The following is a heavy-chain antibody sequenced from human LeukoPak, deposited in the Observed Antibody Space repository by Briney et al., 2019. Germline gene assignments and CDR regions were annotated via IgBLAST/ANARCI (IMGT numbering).Heavy chain of an antibody. Sequence: GGSLRLSCAASGFTFSNFAMSWVRQAPGKGLEWVSAIRERGGDTHYADAVKGRFTVSRDNSKNSLTLQLNSLRAEDTAVYYCAKDAPEHYYDSSGYWGGGYYFDYWGQGTLVTVSS. CDR1: GFTFSNFA. CDR3: AKDAPEHYYDSSGYWGGGYYFDY. J-gene: IGHJ4*02. D-gene: IGHD3-22*01. CDR2: IRERGGDT. V-gene: IGHV3-23*01.